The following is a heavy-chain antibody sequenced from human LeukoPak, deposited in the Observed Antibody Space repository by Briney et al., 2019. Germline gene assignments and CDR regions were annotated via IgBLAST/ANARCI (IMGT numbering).Heavy chain of an antibody. CDR1: GGSISSSTYY. CDR3: ARAGSGSFYNTYRLEFYYGLDV. J-gene: IGHJ6*02. CDR2: IYYSGVT. Sequence: SETLSLTCTVSGGSISSSTYYWTWIRQPPGKGLEWIGYIYYSGVTKYNPSLNSRVTISVDTSNNQVSLRLSPVTAADTAVYYCARAGSGSFYNTYRLEFYYGLDVWGQGTTVTVSS. V-gene: IGHV4-61*01. D-gene: IGHD3-10*01.